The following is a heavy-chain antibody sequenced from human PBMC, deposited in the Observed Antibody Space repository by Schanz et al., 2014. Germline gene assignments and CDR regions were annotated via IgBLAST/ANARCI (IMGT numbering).Heavy chain of an antibody. D-gene: IGHD4-17*01. J-gene: IGHJ3*02. CDR2: ISYSGCT. Sequence: QVQLQESGPGLVKPSQTLSLTCTVSGGSVSSGGDYWSWIRQHPGKGLEWIGFISYSGCTYYNPSLKSRVTISVDTSKNQFSLNLSSATAADTAVYYCARDRGHGDLPGDIWGQGTMVTVSS. CDR1: GGSVSSGGDY. CDR3: ARDRGHGDLPGDI. V-gene: IGHV4-31*03.